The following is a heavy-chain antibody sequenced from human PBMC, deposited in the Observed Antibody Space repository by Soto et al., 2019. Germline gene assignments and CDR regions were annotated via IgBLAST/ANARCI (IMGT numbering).Heavy chain of an antibody. J-gene: IGHJ4*02. D-gene: IGHD5-18*01. CDR2: ISGNNHNT. CDR1: GYTFTRHG. CDR3: ARLSVADTSHFDY. V-gene: IGHV1-18*01. Sequence: QVQLVQSGAEVKRPGASVKVSCKASGYTFTRHGISWVRQAPGQGLEWMGWISGNNHNTNDLDELQGRVTMTTDTSTNTAYLELRSLRSDDTAVYYCARLSVADTSHFDYWGQGTLVTVSS.